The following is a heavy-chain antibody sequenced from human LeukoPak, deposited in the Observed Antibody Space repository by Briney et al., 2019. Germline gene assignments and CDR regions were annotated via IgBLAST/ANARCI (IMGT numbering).Heavy chain of an antibody. Sequence: QSGGSLRLSCAASGFTFSSYAMSWVRQAPGKGLEWVSAISGSGGSTYYADPVKGRFTISRDNSKNTLYLQMNSLRAEDTAVYYCAKDQRRIMITFGGANDYWGQGTLVTVSS. J-gene: IGHJ4*02. CDR2: ISGSGGST. CDR1: GFTFSSYA. CDR3: AKDQRRIMITFGGANDY. D-gene: IGHD3-16*01. V-gene: IGHV3-23*01.